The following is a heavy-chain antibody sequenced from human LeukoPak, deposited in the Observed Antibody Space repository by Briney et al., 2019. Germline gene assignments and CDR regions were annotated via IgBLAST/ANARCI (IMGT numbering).Heavy chain of an antibody. CDR2: ISYDGSNK. CDR3: ARDRSSYYYYYGMDV. CDR1: GFTFSSYA. Sequence: PGRSLGLPCAASGFTFSSYAMHWVRQAPGKGLEWVAVISYDGSNKYYADSVKGRFTISRDNSKNTLYLQMNSLRAEDTAVYYCARDRSSYYYYYGMDVWGQGTTVTVSS. D-gene: IGHD6-13*01. V-gene: IGHV3-30*04. J-gene: IGHJ6*02.